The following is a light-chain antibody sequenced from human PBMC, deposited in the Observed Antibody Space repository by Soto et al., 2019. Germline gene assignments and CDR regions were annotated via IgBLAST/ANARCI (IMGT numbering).Light chain of an antibody. V-gene: IGKV3-15*01. CDR2: GAS. Sequence: IVMTQSPATLSGSPGERATLSCIARQSVGIDLAWYQQKPGQAPRLLIYGASTRATGIPARFSGSGSGTEFTLTISSLQSEDVAIYFWQQYNNWPPDRTFGQGTKVEIK. CDR1: QSVGID. CDR3: QQYNNWPPDRT. J-gene: IGKJ1*01.